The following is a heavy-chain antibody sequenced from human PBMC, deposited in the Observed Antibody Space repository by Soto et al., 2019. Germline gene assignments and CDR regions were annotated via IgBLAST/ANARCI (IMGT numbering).Heavy chain of an antibody. CDR1: GYIFTNYG. D-gene: IGHD3-3*01. CDR2: ISSYNGNT. J-gene: IGHJ4*02. Sequence: QVQLVQSGPEVKKPGASMKVSCKASGYIFTNYGITWVRQAPGQGLEWRGWISSYNGNTNYAQKFQGRVTMTTDRSTTMTSREVRRLTSDDTAVYYCERDLLSDFWSSSTSRNYYFDYWGQATVVTLPS. V-gene: IGHV1-18*01. CDR3: ERDLLSDFWSSSTSRNYYFDY.